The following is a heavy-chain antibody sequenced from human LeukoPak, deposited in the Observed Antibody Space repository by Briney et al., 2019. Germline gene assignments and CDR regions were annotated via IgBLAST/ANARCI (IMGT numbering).Heavy chain of an antibody. V-gene: IGHV4-39*07. D-gene: IGHD6-19*01. J-gene: IGHJ6*03. CDR3: ARSSGWYHRGPDYYYYYMDV. CDR2: IYYSGST. Sequence: SETLSLTCTVSGGSISSSSYYWGWIRQPPGKGLEWIGSIYYSGSTYYNPSLKSRVTISVDTSKNQFSLKLSSVTAADTAVYYCARSSGWYHRGPDYYYYYMDVWGKGTTVTVS. CDR1: GGSISSSSYY.